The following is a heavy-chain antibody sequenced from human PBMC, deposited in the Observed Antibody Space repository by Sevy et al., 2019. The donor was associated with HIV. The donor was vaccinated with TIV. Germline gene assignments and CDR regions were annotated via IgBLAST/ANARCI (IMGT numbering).Heavy chain of an antibody. CDR3: ARSQERGSYYYYYGMDV. D-gene: IGHD1-26*01. J-gene: IGHJ6*02. Sequence: ASVKVSCKASGYTFTGYYMHWVRQAPGQGLEWMGRINPNSGGTNYAQKFQGRVTMTRDTSISTAYMELSRLRSDDTAVYYCARSQERGSYYYYYGMDVWGQGTTVTVSS. CDR2: INPNSGGT. CDR1: GYTFTGYY. V-gene: IGHV1-2*06.